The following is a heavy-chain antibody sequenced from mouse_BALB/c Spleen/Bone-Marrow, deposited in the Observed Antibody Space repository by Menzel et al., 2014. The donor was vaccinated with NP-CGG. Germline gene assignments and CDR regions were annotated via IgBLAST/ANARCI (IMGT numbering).Heavy chain of an antibody. CDR3: ARSDGYRDMDY. V-gene: IGHV1-82*01. CDR2: IYPGDGDT. Sequence: VKLMESAPELVKPGASVMISCKASGHAFSSSWLNWVKQRLGQGLEWIGRIYPGDGDTKYNGKFKGKVTLTADKSSSTAYMQLSSLTSVDSAVYFCARSDGYRDMDYWGQGASVAVST. CDR1: GHAFSSSW. D-gene: IGHD2-3*01. J-gene: IGHJ4*01.